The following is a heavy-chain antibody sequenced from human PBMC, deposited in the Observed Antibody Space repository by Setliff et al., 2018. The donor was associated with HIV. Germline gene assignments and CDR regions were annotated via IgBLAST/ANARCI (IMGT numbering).Heavy chain of an antibody. CDR2: IYPGDSDT. CDR1: GYSFTKYW. Sequence: GESLKISCQGSGYSFTKYWIGWVRQMPGKGLEWMGIIYPGDSDTRYRPSFQGQVTISADKSISTAYLQWSSLKASDTAMYYCARTYGSGMGGFDYWGQGTLVTVSS. J-gene: IGHJ4*02. V-gene: IGHV5-51*01. D-gene: IGHD3-10*01. CDR3: ARTYGSGMGGFDY.